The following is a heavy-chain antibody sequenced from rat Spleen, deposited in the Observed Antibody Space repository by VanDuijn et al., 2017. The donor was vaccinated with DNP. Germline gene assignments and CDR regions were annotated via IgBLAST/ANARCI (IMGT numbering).Heavy chain of an antibody. CDR2: IGPSGGNI. J-gene: IGHJ3*01. Sequence: EVQLVESGGGLVQPGRSLKLSCAASGFTFSSYGMHWIRQGPTKGLEWVAAIGPSGGNIYYRDSVKGRFTMSSDDARSTLYLQMDSLRSEDTATYYCATGSSYGFANWGQGTLVTVSS. V-gene: IGHV5-19*01. D-gene: IGHD1-2*01. CDR3: ATGSSYGFAN. CDR1: GFTFSSYG.